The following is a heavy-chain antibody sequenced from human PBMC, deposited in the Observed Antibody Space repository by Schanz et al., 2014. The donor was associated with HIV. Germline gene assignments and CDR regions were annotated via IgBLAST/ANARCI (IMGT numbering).Heavy chain of an antibody. Sequence: QVQLVQSGDEVKKPGASVKVSCKASGYTFSTYGISWVRQAPGQGLEWMGWISAYNGNIFYPKELRGRVTMTTDTSTTTASMELRSLTSDDTAVYFCARSNYDILRERAYYYYYGLDVWGQGTTVTVSS. J-gene: IGHJ6*02. CDR3: ARSNYDILRERAYYYYYGLDV. CDR1: GYTFSTYG. D-gene: IGHD3-9*01. CDR2: ISAYNGNI. V-gene: IGHV1-18*01.